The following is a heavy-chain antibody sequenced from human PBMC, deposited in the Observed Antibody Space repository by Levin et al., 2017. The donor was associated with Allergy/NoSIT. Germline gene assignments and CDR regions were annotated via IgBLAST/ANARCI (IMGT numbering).Heavy chain of an antibody. V-gene: IGHV4-4*07. D-gene: IGHD3-10*01. CDR1: GGSISSYY. CDR2: IYTSGST. Sequence: SSETLSLTCTVSGGSISSYYWSWIRQPAGKGLEWIGRIYTSGSTNYNPSLKSRVTMSVDTSKNQFSLKLSSVTAADTAVYYCARVSNYYGSGEVDYWGQGTLVTVSS. CDR3: ARVSNYYGSGEVDY. J-gene: IGHJ4*02.